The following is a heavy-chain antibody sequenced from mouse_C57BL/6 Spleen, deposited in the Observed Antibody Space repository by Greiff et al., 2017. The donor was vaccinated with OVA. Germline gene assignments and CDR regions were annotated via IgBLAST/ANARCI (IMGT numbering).Heavy chain of an antibody. D-gene: IGHD1-1*02. J-gene: IGHJ4*01. CDR2: IYPRSGNT. Sequence: VKLQESGAELARPGASVKLSCKASGYTFTSYGISWVKQRTGQGLEWIGEIYPRSGNTYYNEKFKGKATLTADKSSSTAYMELRSLTSEDSAVYFCARSDYAAMDYWGQGTSVTVSS. V-gene: IGHV1-81*01. CDR3: ARSDYAAMDY. CDR1: GYTFTSYG.